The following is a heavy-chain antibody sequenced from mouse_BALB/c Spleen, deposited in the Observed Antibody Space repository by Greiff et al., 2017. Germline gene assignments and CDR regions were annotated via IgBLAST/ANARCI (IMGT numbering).Heavy chain of an antibody. CDR1: GYTFTSYW. D-gene: IGHD2-4*01. Sequence: QVQLKQPGAELVRPGVSVKLSCKASGYTFTSYWMHWIKQRPEQGLARIGEINPSNGGTNYNEKFKSKATLTVYKSSGTAYMQLSSRTSEDSAVYYCARYGGLRRGYYFDYWGQGTTLTVSS. CDR2: INPSNGGT. CDR3: ARYGGLRRGYYFDY. V-gene: IGHV1S81*02. J-gene: IGHJ2*01.